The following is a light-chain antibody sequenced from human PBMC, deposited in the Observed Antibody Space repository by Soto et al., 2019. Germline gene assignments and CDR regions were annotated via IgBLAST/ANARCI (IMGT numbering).Light chain of an antibody. J-gene: IGKJ5*01. CDR1: QSVSSN. Sequence: EIVMTQSPVTLSVSPGERATLSCRASQSVSSNLAWYQQKPGQAPSLLIYGAFTRATGIPARFSGTGSGTEFTLTISSLQSEDFAVYYCQQYNGWPITFGQGTRLEIK. V-gene: IGKV3-15*01. CDR2: GAF. CDR3: QQYNGWPIT.